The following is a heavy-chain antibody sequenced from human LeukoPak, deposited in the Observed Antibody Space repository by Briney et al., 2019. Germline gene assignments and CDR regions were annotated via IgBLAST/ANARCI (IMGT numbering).Heavy chain of an antibody. D-gene: IGHD3-10*01. J-gene: IGHJ4*02. Sequence: GESLKTSCMDSGYSFTSYWIGWVRQLPGKGLGWMGIIYPGDSDTRYSPSFQGQVTISADKSISTAYLQWSSLKASDTAMYYCARRITMARGVIDYFDYWGQGTLVTVSS. CDR3: ARRITMARGVIDYFDY. CDR1: GYSFTSYW. CDR2: IYPGDSDT. V-gene: IGHV5-51*01.